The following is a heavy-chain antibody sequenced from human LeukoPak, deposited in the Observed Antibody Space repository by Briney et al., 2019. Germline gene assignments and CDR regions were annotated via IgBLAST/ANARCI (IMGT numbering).Heavy chain of an antibody. Sequence: ASVKLSCKASGYMFTNYGITWVRQAPGQGLEWMGWISADNGNTSYAQNLQGRVTMTRDTSTNTAYMEVRSLRSDDTAVYYCARGASGWYSDYWGQGTLVTVSS. D-gene: IGHD6-19*01. CDR1: GYMFTNYG. J-gene: IGHJ4*02. V-gene: IGHV1-18*01. CDR3: ARGASGWYSDY. CDR2: ISADNGNT.